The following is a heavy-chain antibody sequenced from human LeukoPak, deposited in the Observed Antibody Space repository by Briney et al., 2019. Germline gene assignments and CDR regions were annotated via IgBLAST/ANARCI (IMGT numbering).Heavy chain of an antibody. D-gene: IGHD4-23*01. CDR3: ARTKLRWYFDY. CDR2: INHSGST. J-gene: IGHJ4*02. CDR1: GGSISGYY. Sequence: SETLSLTCTVSGGSISGYYWSWIRQPPGKGLEWIGEINHSGSTNYNPSLKSRVTISVDTSKNQFSLKLSSVTAADTAVYYCARTKLRWYFDYWGQGTLVTVSS. V-gene: IGHV4-34*01.